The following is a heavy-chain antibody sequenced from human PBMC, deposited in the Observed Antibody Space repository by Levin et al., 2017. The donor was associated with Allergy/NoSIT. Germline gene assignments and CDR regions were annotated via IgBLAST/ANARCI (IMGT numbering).Heavy chain of an antibody. J-gene: IGHJ4*02. CDR1: GGSVSSSSYY. D-gene: IGHD6-19*01. Sequence: SQTLSLTCTVSGGSVSSSSYYWSWIRQPPGKGLEWIGYIYYIGNTNYNPSLKSRVTMSLDTSKNLFSLRLSSLTAADTAVYYCARDWSAVAGHIDYWGQGTLVTVSS. CDR2: IYYIGNT. CDR3: ARDWSAVAGHIDY. V-gene: IGHV4-61*01.